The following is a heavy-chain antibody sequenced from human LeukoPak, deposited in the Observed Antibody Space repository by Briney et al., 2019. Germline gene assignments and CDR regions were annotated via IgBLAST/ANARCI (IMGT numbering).Heavy chain of an antibody. V-gene: IGHV5-51*01. D-gene: IGHD3-22*01. J-gene: IGHJ4*02. Sequence: GESLKISCKGSGYTFTTYWIGWVRQMPGKGLEWMGIIYPGDSDTRYSPSLQGQVAISADKSTSTAYLRWSSLKASDTAMYYCARQYYDSSGYVPYFDYWGQGTLVTVSS. CDR3: ARQYYDSSGYVPYFDY. CDR2: IYPGDSDT. CDR1: GYTFTTYW.